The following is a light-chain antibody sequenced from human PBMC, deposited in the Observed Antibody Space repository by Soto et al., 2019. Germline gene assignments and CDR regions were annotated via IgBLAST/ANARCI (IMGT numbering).Light chain of an antibody. V-gene: IGLV2-14*03. CDR3: GSYTTSITVI. CDR1: SSDVGDHNS. CDR2: AVS. J-gene: IGLJ2*01. Sequence: QSALTQPASVSGSPGQSITISCTGNSSDVGDHNSVSWYQQQPGKAPKLMIYAVSNRPSGVSNRFSGSKSGNTASLTISGLQAEDEADYYCGSYTTSITVIFGGGTQLTVL.